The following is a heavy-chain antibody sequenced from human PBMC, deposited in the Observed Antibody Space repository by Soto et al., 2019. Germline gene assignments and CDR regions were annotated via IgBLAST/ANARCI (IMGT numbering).Heavy chain of an antibody. CDR1: GGSISSSGYY. J-gene: IGHJ4*02. CDR2: IHYSGNT. CDR3: AKSLTINADFDC. D-gene: IGHD3-9*01. V-gene: IGHV4-31*03. Sequence: QVQLQESGPGLVKPSETLSLTCTVSGGSISSSGYYWSWIRQNPRKGLEWIGYIHYSGNTYYNPSLKSRVTISVDTSKNQFSLRLSSVTAADTAVYYCAKSLTINADFDCWGQGTLVTVSS.